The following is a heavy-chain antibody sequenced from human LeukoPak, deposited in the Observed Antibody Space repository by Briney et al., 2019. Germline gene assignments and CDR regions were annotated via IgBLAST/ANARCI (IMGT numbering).Heavy chain of an antibody. CDR2: IYNSEST. CDR3: ARGYCSGGSCYPQGNWFDP. D-gene: IGHD2-15*01. Sequence: SETLSLTCAVPGGSISSYYWSWIRQPPGKGLEWIGYIYNSESTKYNPSLKSRVTISVDTSKNQFSLKLSSVTAADTAVYYCARGYCSGGSCYPQGNWFDPWGQGTLVTVSS. CDR1: GGSISSYY. J-gene: IGHJ5*02. V-gene: IGHV4-59*08.